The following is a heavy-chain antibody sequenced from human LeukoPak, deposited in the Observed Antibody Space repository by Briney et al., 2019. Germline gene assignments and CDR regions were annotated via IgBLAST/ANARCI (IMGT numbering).Heavy chain of an antibody. V-gene: IGHV6-1*01. CDR2: TYYRSKWYY. CDR3: ARDKGGSGYDHLDS. Sequence: SQTLSLTCAISGDSVSTNRAAWNWIRQSPSRGLEWLGRTYYRSKWYYDYAVSVKSRIAINPDTSKNQFSLQLNSVTPEDTAVYCCARDKGGSGYDHLDSWGQGTLVTVSS. J-gene: IGHJ4*02. CDR1: GDSVSTNRAA. D-gene: IGHD5-12*01.